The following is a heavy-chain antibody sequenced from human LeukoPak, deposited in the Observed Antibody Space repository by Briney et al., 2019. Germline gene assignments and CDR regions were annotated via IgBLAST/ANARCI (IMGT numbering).Heavy chain of an antibody. D-gene: IGHD2-2*01. CDR3: AKHVGYCSSASCYFDY. Sequence: PGRSLRLSCVVSGFTFTSFAMSWVRQTPGKGLEWVSAIGGGDGSTYYADSVKGRFTISRDNSKHTLFLQMNSLRAEDTAVYYCAKHVGYCSSASCYFDYWGQGTLVTVAS. J-gene: IGHJ4*02. V-gene: IGHV3-23*01. CDR2: IGGGDGST. CDR1: GFTFTSFA.